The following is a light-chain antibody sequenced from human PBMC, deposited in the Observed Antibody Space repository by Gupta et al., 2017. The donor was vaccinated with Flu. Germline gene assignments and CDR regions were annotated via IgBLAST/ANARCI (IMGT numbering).Light chain of an antibody. CDR3: QQYDTSPLT. Sequence: ERATRSCRASQSLSNNYVALYQQKPGQSPKLLIYGASSRATGIADRCGGSGSGTDFTLTISGLEAEDFAVYHCQQYDTSPLTFGGGTKVEIK. CDR1: QSLSNNY. CDR2: GAS. J-gene: IGKJ4*01. V-gene: IGKV3-20*01.